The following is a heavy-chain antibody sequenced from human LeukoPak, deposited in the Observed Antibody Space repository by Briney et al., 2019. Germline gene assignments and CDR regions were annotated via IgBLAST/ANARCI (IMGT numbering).Heavy chain of an antibody. CDR3: ARGVRGGMDV. Sequence: GASVKVSCKASGFAFINYGLTWVRQAPGQGLEWMGWIRAYNGNTNYAQKLQGRVTMTTDTSTTTAYMELTSLRSDDTAVYYCARGVRGGMDVWGQGTTVTVSS. CDR1: GFAFINYG. J-gene: IGHJ6*02. D-gene: IGHD3-10*01. V-gene: IGHV1-18*01. CDR2: IRAYNGNT.